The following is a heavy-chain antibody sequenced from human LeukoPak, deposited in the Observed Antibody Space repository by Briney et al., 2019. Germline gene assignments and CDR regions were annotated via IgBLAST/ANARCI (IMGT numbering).Heavy chain of an antibody. Sequence: SETLSLTCTVSGGPISSYYWSWIRQPPGKGLEWIGYIYYSGSTNYNPSLKSRVTISVDTSKNQFSLKLSSVTAADTAVYYCARWRERGSSWYWIDYWGQGTLVTVSS. D-gene: IGHD6-13*01. CDR2: IYYSGST. CDR3: ARWRERGSSWYWIDY. J-gene: IGHJ4*02. V-gene: IGHV4-59*01. CDR1: GGPISSYY.